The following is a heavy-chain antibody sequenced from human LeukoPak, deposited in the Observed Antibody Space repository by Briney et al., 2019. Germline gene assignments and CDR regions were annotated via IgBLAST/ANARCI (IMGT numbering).Heavy chain of an antibody. V-gene: IGHV3-74*01. D-gene: IGHD6-19*01. CDR2: INSDGSST. Sequence: QSGGSLRLSCAASGFTFSSYWMHWVRQAPGKWLVWVSRINSDGSSTSYADSVKGRFTISRDNAKNTLYLQMNSLRAEDTAVYYCASAVPGYSSGWYFDYWGQGTLVTVSS. J-gene: IGHJ4*02. CDR1: GFTFSSYW. CDR3: ASAVPGYSSGWYFDY.